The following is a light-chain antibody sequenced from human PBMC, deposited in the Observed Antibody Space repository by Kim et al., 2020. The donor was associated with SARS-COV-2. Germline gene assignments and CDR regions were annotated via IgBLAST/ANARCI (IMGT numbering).Light chain of an antibody. CDR2: RNN. V-gene: IGLV1-44*01. CDR1: SSNIGSNP. CDR3: AAWDDSLNGVV. J-gene: IGLJ2*01. Sequence: ELTQPPSASGTPGQRVTISCSGSSSNIGSNPVNWYQQLPGTAPKLLIYRNNQWASGVPDRFSGSKSGTSASLAISGLQSEDEADYYCAAWDDSLNGVVFGGGTQLTVL.